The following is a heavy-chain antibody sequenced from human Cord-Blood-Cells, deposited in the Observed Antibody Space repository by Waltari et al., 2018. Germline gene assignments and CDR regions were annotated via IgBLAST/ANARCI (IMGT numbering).Heavy chain of an antibody. CDR2: INAGNGNT. D-gene: IGHD5-12*01. Sequence: QVQLVQSGAEVKKPGASVKVSCKASGYTFTSYAMHWVRQTPGQRLEWMGWINAGNGNTKYSQKFQGRVTITRDTSASTAYMELSSLRSEDTAVYYCGKDRDGYNYFDYWGQGTLVTVSS. J-gene: IGHJ4*02. CDR3: GKDRDGYNYFDY. V-gene: IGHV1-3*01. CDR1: GYTFTSYA.